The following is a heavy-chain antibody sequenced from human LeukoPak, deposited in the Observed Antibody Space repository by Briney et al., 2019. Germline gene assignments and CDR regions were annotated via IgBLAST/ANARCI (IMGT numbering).Heavy chain of an antibody. CDR3: AVPGGSYIVATIYY. Sequence: SETMSLTCTVSGGSISSSSYYWGWIRQPPGKGLEWIGSIYYSGSTYYNPSLKSRVTISVDTSKNQFSLKLSSVTAADTAVYYCAVPGGSYIVATIYYWGQGTLVTVSS. CDR2: IYYSGST. D-gene: IGHD5-12*01. V-gene: IGHV4-39*01. J-gene: IGHJ4*02. CDR1: GGSISSSSYY.